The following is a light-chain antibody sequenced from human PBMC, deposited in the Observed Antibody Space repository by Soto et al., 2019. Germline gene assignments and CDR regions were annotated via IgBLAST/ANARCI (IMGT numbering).Light chain of an antibody. V-gene: IGLV1-44*01. Sequence: QSVVTQPPSASQTPGQRVTISCSGSSSNIGINTVNWYQQVPGTAPKLLIYTDNQRPSGVPDRFSGSKSGTSASLAISGLQSEDEADYYCAAWDDSLNGLYVFGTGIKVTVL. CDR2: TDN. J-gene: IGLJ1*01. CDR1: SSNIGINT. CDR3: AAWDDSLNGLYV.